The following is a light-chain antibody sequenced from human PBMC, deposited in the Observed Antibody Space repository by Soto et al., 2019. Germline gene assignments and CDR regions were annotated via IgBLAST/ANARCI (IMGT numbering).Light chain of an antibody. Sequence: QSALTQPRSVSGSPGQSVTISCTGTSSDVGGYKYVSWYQQHPGKAPKLMIYDVTKRPSGVPDRFSGSKSGNTVSLTISGLQAEDEADYYCCSYADNYPVVFGGGTKLTVL. CDR3: CSYADNYPVV. CDR2: DVT. CDR1: SSDVGGYKY. J-gene: IGLJ2*01. V-gene: IGLV2-11*01.